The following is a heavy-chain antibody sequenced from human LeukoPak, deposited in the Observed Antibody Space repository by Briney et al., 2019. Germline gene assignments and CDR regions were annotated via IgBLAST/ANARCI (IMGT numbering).Heavy chain of an antibody. Sequence: SGGSLRLSCAASGFTFSSWGMHWVRQAPGKGLEWVAVIWYDATNKYYADSVKGRFTISRDNSKNTLYLQMNSLRAEDTAVYYCAKDVTTGTLALDYWGQGTLVTVSS. CDR2: IWYDATNK. CDR3: AKDVTTGTLALDY. CDR1: GFTFSSWG. J-gene: IGHJ4*02. D-gene: IGHD1-1*01. V-gene: IGHV3-33*06.